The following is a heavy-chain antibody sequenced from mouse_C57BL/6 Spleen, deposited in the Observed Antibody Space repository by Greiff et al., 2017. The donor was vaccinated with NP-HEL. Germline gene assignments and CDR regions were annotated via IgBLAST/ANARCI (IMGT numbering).Heavy chain of an antibody. CDR1: GFTFSDYG. CDR2: ISSGSSTI. CDR3: ATAPGSSYGWFAY. D-gene: IGHD1-1*01. J-gene: IGHJ3*01. V-gene: IGHV5-17*01. Sequence: EVKVVESGGGLVKPGGSLKLSCAASGFTFSDYGMHWVRQAPEKGLEWVAYISSGSSTIYYADTVKGRFTISRDNAKNTLFLQMTSLRSEDTAMYYCATAPGSSYGWFAYWGQGTLVTVSA.